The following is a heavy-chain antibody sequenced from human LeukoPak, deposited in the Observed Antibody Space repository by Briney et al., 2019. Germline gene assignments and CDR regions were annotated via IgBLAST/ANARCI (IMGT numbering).Heavy chain of an antibody. CDR3: ARDWGRSYYYIDA. V-gene: IGHV4-59*01. CDR1: GGSISSYY. CDR2: IYYSGST. Sequence: PSETLSLTCTVSGGSISSYYWSWIRQPPGKGLEWIGYIYYSGSTNYNPSLKSRITMSVATSKNHSSPKLSSVTAADTAVYYCARDWGRSYYYIDAWGEGTTVTVSS. D-gene: IGHD3-16*01. J-gene: IGHJ6*03.